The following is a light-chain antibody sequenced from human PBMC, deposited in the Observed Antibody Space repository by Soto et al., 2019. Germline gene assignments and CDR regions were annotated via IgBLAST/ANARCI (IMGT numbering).Light chain of an antibody. CDR2: WAS. Sequence: DIVMTQSPDSLVVSLGERATINCKSSQNILFANNKKNYLAWYQQKPGQPPKVLFYWASTRESGVPDRFSGSGSGTDFTLTISGLQAEDVAVYYCQQYYSTLAPTFGGGTKVEIK. CDR1: QNILFANNKKNY. V-gene: IGKV4-1*01. J-gene: IGKJ4*01. CDR3: QQYYSTLAPT.